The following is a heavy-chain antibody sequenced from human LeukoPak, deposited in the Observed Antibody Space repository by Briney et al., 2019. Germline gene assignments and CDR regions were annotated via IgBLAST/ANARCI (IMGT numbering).Heavy chain of an antibody. CDR1: GGSISSGSYY. Sequence: ASETLSLTCTVSGGSISSGSYYWSWIRQPAGKGLEWIGRIYTSGSTNYNPSLKSRVTISVDTSKNQFSLKLSSVTAADTAVYYCAREELDCSSTSCSRDFDYWGQGTLVTVSS. J-gene: IGHJ4*02. CDR3: AREELDCSSTSCSRDFDY. D-gene: IGHD2-2*01. V-gene: IGHV4-61*02. CDR2: IYTSGST.